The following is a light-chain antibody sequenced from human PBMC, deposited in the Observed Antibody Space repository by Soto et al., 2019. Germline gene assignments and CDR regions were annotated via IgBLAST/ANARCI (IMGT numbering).Light chain of an antibody. CDR1: QSLLYSSNNKNF. CDR2: WAS. J-gene: IGKJ1*01. V-gene: IGKV4-1*01. CDR3: HQYYSAPWT. Sequence: DIVMTQSPDSLAVSLGERATINCKSSQSLLYSSNNKNFLTWYQQIPGQPPKLLIYWASTRESGVPDRFSGSGSGTDFTLTISSLQAEDVAVYYCHQYYSAPWTFGQGTKVEIK.